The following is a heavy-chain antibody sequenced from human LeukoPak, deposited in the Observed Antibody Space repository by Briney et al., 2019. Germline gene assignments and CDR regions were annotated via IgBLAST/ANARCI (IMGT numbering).Heavy chain of an antibody. V-gene: IGHV1-18*01. Sequence: ASVKVSCKASGYTFNTYGISWVRQAPGQGLEWMGWIGTENAYTIYAEKFQGRVTLTTDTSTTTVHMELRSLRSDDTAVYYCARDRERGFDYWGRGSLVTVSS. CDR3: ARDRERGFDY. CDR2: IGTENAYT. D-gene: IGHD5-24*01. CDR1: GYTFNTYG. J-gene: IGHJ4*02.